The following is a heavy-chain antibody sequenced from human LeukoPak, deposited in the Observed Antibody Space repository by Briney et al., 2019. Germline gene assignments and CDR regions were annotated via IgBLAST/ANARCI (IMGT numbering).Heavy chain of an antibody. CDR1: GGSFSGYY. CDR2: INHSGST. CDR3: ARGRLSSGWYFSY. D-gene: IGHD6-19*01. J-gene: IGHJ4*02. Sequence: SETLSLTCAAYGGSFSGYYWSWIRQPPGKGLEWIGEINHSGSTNYNPSLKSRVTISVDTSKNQFSLKLSSVTAADTAVYYCARGRLSSGWYFSYWGQGTLVTVSS. V-gene: IGHV4-34*01.